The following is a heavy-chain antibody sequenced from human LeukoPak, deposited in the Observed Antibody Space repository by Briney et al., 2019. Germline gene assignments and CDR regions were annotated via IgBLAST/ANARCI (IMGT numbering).Heavy chain of an antibody. J-gene: IGHJ3*01. CDR1: GYTFTNYY. CDR3: ARAPWSDEHSRLGVGLDF. D-gene: IGHD6-6*01. Sequence: GASVKVSCKASGYTFTNYYIHWVRQAPGQGLEWMGMINPSGGRTTYAQKFQGRVTMTRDMSTSTVFMDLSSLRSDDTAAYYCARAPWSDEHSRLGVGLDFWGQGTMVTVSS. CDR2: INPSGGRT. V-gene: IGHV1-46*01.